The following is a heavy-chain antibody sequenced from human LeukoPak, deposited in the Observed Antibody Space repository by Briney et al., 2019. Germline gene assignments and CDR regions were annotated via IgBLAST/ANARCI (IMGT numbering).Heavy chain of an antibody. CDR1: GFTFSSYS. CDR2: ISSRSSYI. CDR3: AKDLVWFGEGKLRDV. Sequence: PGGSLRLSCAASGFTFSSYSMNWVRQAPGKGLEWVSSISSRSSYIYYADSVKGRFTISRDNAKNSLYLQMNSLRAEDTAVYYCAKDLVWFGEGKLRDVWGKGTTVAVSS. V-gene: IGHV3-21*04. D-gene: IGHD3-10*01. J-gene: IGHJ6*04.